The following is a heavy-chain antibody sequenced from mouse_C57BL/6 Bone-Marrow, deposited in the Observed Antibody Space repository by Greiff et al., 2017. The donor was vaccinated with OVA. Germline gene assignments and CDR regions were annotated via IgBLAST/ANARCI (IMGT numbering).Heavy chain of an antibody. CDR3: ARGGWLLSMDY. CDR2: ISDGGSYT. Sequence: EVQRVESGGGLVKPGGSLKLSCAASGFTFSSYAMSWVRQTPEKRLEWVATISDGGSYTYYPDNVKGRFTISRDNAKNNLYLQMSHLKSEDTAMYYYARGGWLLSMDYWGQGTSVTVSS. J-gene: IGHJ4*01. V-gene: IGHV5-4*01. CDR1: GFTFSSYA. D-gene: IGHD2-3*01.